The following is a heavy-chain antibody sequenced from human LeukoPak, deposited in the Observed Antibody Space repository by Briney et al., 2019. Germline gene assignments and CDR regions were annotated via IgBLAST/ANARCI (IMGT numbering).Heavy chain of an antibody. CDR2: IYPGDSDT. CDR3: PNHFPNKDGNFAY. V-gene: IGHV5-51*01. D-gene: IGHD5-24*01. Sequence: GESLKISCKGSGYSFTSYWIGWVRQMPGKGLEWMGIIYPGDSDTRYSPSFQGQVTISADKSISTAYLQWSSLKASDTAMYYCPNHFPNKDGNFAYWAQGTLVTVSP. CDR1: GYSFTSYW. J-gene: IGHJ4*02.